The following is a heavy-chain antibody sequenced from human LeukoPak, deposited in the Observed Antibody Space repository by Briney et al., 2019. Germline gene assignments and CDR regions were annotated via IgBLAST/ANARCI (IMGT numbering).Heavy chain of an antibody. CDR3: ARGAGYYFDN. D-gene: IGHD6-13*01. CDR1: GFTLSDKY. Sequence: GGSLRLSCAASGFTLSDKYMHWIRQAPGQGLEWVSYISTSGSHMSYADSVTGRFTISRDNAKHSLYLQMNSPRAEDTAEYYCARGAGYYFDNWGQGILVTVSS. CDR2: ISTSGSHM. V-gene: IGHV3-11*04. J-gene: IGHJ4*03.